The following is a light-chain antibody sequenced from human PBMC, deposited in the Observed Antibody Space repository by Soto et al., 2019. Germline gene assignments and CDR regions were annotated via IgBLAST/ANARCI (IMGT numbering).Light chain of an antibody. Sequence: IVMPQSPAPLSVSPGERATLSCRASQSVTCNLVWYQQRPGPAPRLLIYGVSTSAPAVPASFSGSGFGTEFTLTSTSLQFEEFAVYYCQEYNSWALTFGQGSKVDIK. J-gene: IGKJ1*01. CDR2: GVS. V-gene: IGKV3-15*01. CDR3: QEYNSWALT. CDR1: QSVTCN.